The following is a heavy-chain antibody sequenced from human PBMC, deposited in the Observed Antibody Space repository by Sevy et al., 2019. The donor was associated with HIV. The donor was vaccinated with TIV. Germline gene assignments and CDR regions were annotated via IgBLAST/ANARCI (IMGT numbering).Heavy chain of an antibody. Sequence: GGSLRLSCAASGFTFSSYEMNWVRQAPGKGLEWVSYISSSGSTIYYADSVKGRFTISRDNAKNSLYLQMNSLRAEDTAVYYCARARQDRSGSYYVAYYYYYMDVWGKGTTVTVSS. D-gene: IGHD1-26*01. CDR3: ARARQDRSGSYYVAYYYYYMDV. J-gene: IGHJ6*03. CDR2: ISSSGSTI. V-gene: IGHV3-48*03. CDR1: GFTFSSYE.